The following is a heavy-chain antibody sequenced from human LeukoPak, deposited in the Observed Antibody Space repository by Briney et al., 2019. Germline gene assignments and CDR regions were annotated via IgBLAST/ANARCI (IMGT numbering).Heavy chain of an antibody. Sequence: SETLSLTCTVSGGSISSSSYYWGWIRQPPGKGLEWIGSIYYSGSTYYNPSLKSRVTISVDTSKNQFSLKLSSVTAADTAVYYCARQMRVWDHSSGYWYYYYYYMDVWGKGTTVTVSS. D-gene: IGHD3-22*01. J-gene: IGHJ6*03. CDR3: ARQMRVWDHSSGYWYYYYYYMDV. V-gene: IGHV4-39*01. CDR1: GGSISSSSYY. CDR2: IYYSGST.